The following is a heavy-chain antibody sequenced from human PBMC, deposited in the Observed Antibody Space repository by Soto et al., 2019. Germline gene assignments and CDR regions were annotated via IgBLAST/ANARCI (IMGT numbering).Heavy chain of an antibody. J-gene: IGHJ4*02. V-gene: IGHV4-31*03. CDR2: IHYRGSP. CDR3: AREPSI. CDR1: GGSINSGGYY. Sequence: QVQLQESGPGLVKPSQTLSLTRTVSGGSINSGGYYWTWIRQHPGKGLEWIGYIHYRGSPYYNPSLKSRVTIPVPTSKNQFSLKLSSVTAADTAVYYCAREPSIWGPGTLVTVSS.